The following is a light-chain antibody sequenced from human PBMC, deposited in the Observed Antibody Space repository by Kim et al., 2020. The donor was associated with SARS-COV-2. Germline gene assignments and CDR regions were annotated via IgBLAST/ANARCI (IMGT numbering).Light chain of an antibody. Sequence: DIQMTQSPSTLSASVGDRVTITCRASQSISSWLAWYQQKPGKAPKLLIYDASSLESGVPSRFSGSGSGTEFTLTISSLQPDDFATYYGQQYNSYSYTFGQGTKLEI. J-gene: IGKJ2*01. V-gene: IGKV1-5*01. CDR3: QQYNSYSYT. CDR1: QSISSW. CDR2: DAS.